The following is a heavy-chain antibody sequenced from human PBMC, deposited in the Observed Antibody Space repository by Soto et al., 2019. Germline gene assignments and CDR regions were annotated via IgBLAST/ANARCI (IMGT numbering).Heavy chain of an antibody. J-gene: IGHJ5*02. V-gene: IGHV4-39*07. CDR3: ARDRGSAAAGINWFDP. CDR2: IYYDGST. CDR1: GASIRSSTFY. Sequence: SETLSLTCTVSGASIRSSTFYWGWIRQPPGKGLESIANIYYDGSTYYNPSLKSRVTISVDTSKNQFSLKLSSVTAADTAVYYCARDRGSAAAGINWFDPWGQGTLVTVSS. D-gene: IGHD6-13*01.